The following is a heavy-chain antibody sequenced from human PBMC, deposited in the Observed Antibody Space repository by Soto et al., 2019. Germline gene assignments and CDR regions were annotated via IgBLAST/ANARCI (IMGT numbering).Heavy chain of an antibody. V-gene: IGHV1-69*02. CDR3: ARAEVSYYGSGSYYGAFDI. Sequence: SVKVSCKASGGTFSSYTISWVRQAPGQGLEWMGRIIPILGIANYAQKFQGRVTITADKSTSTAYMELSSLRSEDTAVYYCARAEVSYYGSGSYYGAFDIWGQGTMVTVSS. CDR1: GGTFSSYT. D-gene: IGHD3-10*01. CDR2: IIPILGIA. J-gene: IGHJ3*02.